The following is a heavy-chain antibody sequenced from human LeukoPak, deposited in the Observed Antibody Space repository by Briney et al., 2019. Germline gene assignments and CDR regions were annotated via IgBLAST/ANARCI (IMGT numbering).Heavy chain of an antibody. CDR2: ISNGAGGTI. Sequence: GGSLRLSCAASGFIISDHYMSWIRQAPGKGLEWISYISNGAGGTIHYADSVKGRFTISRDNAKNSVFLQMNSLRGEDTAVYYCAREAILDDAFDVWGHGTVVTVSS. CDR3: AREAILDDAFDV. V-gene: IGHV3-11*01. J-gene: IGHJ3*01. CDR1: GFIISDHY. D-gene: IGHD3-3*02.